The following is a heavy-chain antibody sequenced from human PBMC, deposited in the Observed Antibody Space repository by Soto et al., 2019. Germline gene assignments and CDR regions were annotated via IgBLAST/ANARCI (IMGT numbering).Heavy chain of an antibody. CDR2: INSDGSST. Sequence: EVQLVESGGGLVQPGGSLRLSCAASGFTFSSYWMHWVRQAPGKGLVWVSRINSDGSSTSYADSVKGRFTISRDNAKNTLYLQMISLRAEDTAVYYCARDRAGAVAGNWFDPWGQGTLVTVSS. CDR3: ARDRAGAVAGNWFDP. V-gene: IGHV3-74*01. D-gene: IGHD6-19*01. CDR1: GFTFSSYW. J-gene: IGHJ5*02.